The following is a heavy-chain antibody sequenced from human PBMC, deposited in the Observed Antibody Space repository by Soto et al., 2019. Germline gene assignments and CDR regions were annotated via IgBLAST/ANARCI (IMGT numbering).Heavy chain of an antibody. CDR2: FDPEDGET. J-gene: IGHJ4*02. D-gene: IGHD3-22*01. CDR1: GYTLTELS. Sequence: QVQLVQSGAEVKKPGASVKVSCKVSGYTLTELSMHWVRQAPGKGLEWMGGFDPEDGETIYAQKYQGRVTMTEDTSTDPAYMELSSRRSEDTAVYYCATYRLYPITMIVVVAFDYWGQGTLVTVSS. V-gene: IGHV1-24*01. CDR3: ATYRLYPITMIVVVAFDY.